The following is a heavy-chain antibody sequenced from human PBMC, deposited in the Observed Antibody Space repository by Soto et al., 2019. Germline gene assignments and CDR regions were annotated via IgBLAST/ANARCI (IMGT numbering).Heavy chain of an antibody. D-gene: IGHD5-18*01. CDR2: IKSKADGSTT. CDR1: GITLSNAW. J-gene: IGHJ4*02. CDR3: ATPRPGTHGYGY. V-gene: IGHV3-15*01. Sequence: EVQLVESGGGLVQPGGSLRLSCAASGITLSNAWMTWVRPAPGKWLEWVGRIKSKADGSTTEYGSPVKDRFIITRDASENTLDLQMHSLKTEDTAVYYCATPRPGTHGYGYWGQGTLVTVSS.